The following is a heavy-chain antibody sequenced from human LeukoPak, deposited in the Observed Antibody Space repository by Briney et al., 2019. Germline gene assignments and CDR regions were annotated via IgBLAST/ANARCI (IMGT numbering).Heavy chain of an antibody. D-gene: IGHD1-26*01. V-gene: IGHV1-46*01. CDR1: GYTFTSYY. CDR2: INPSGGST. CDR3: ARDPLAVGATWYYYYGMDV. Sequence: ASVKVSRKASGYTFTSYYMHWVRQAPGQGLEWMGIINPSGGSTSYAQKFQGRVTMTRDTSTSTVYMELSSLRSEDTAVYYCARDPLAVGATWYYYYGMDVWGQGTTVTVSS. J-gene: IGHJ6*02.